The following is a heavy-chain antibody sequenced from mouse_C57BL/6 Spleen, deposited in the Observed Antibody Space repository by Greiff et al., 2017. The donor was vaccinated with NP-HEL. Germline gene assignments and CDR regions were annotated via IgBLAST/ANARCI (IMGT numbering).Heavy chain of an antibody. J-gene: IGHJ3*01. V-gene: IGHV1-81*01. D-gene: IGHD2-4*01. CDR2: IYPRSGNT. CDR1: GYTFTSYG. CDR3: ARRAYDYDGGTAY. Sequence: QVQLQQSGAELARPGASVKLSCKASGYTFTSYGISWVKQRTGQGLEWIGEIYPRSGNTYYNEKFKGKATLTADKSSSTAYMALRSLTSEDSAVYFCARRAYDYDGGTAYWGQGTLVTVSA.